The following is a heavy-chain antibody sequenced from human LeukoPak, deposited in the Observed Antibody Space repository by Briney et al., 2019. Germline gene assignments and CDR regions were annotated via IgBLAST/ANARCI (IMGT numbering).Heavy chain of an antibody. J-gene: IGHJ6*03. CDR2: IYSGGST. CDR1: GFTGSRNY. Sequence: PGVSLRLSCAVSGFTGSRNYMSWVRQAPGKGLEWVSVIYSGGSTYYADSVKGRFTISRDNSKNTLYLQMNSLRAEDTAVYYCAKGLGYCSDGVCYYYYYMDVWGKGTTVTVSS. V-gene: IGHV3-53*01. D-gene: IGHD2-8*01. CDR3: AKGLGYCSDGVCYYYYYMDV.